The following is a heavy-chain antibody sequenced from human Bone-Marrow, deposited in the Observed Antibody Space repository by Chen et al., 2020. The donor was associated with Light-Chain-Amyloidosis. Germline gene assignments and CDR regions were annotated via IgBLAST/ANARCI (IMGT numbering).Heavy chain of an antibody. Sequence: EVQLEQSGPEVKTHGESLKISCKGSGYTFPNYWIGWVRQMPGKGLEWMGVIYPDDSDARYSPSFEGQVTISADKSITTAXXXXXXXXASDTAMYYCARRRDGYNFDYWGQGTLVTVSS. D-gene: IGHD5-12*01. CDR3: ARRRDGYNFDY. CDR1: GYTFPNYW. J-gene: IGHJ4*02. V-gene: IGHV5-51*01. CDR2: IYPDDSDA.